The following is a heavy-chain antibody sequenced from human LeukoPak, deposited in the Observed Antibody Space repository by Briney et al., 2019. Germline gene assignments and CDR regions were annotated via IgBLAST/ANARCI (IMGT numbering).Heavy chain of an antibody. CDR3: TRETRPFCPFAF. J-gene: IGHJ4*02. CDR2: VDRDGNR. V-gene: IGHV4-4*02. D-gene: IGHD1-14*01. Sequence: PSGTVSLICGVSCGSIDITNFWSWARQGRGKGLEWTWVVDRDGNRNYNLSLRGPVAISFATANNYLCLSLTAVTATDADFSYVTRETRPFCPFAFWGQGVMVTVSS. CDR1: CGSIDITNF.